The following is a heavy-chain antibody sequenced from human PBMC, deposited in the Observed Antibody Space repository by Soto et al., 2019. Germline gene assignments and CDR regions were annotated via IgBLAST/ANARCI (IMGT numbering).Heavy chain of an antibody. Sequence: ASLKVSCKASGYTFTNYAVHWVRQAPGQRLEWMGWINAGNGNTRFSQNLQGRVTITRDTSARTVYMELSSLRSEDTAVYYCARGHLAVVPVASWFYYMDVWGKGTTVNVSS. CDR2: INAGNGNT. V-gene: IGHV1-3*01. CDR3: ARGHLAVVPVASWFYYMDV. J-gene: IGHJ6*03. D-gene: IGHD2-2*01. CDR1: GYTFTNYA.